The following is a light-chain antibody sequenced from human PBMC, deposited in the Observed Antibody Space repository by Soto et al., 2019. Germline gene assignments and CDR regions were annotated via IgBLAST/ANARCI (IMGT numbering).Light chain of an antibody. CDR3: QHYNSYWT. Sequence: DIQMTQSPSTLSASVRDRVTITCRASQSISSGLAWYQKKAGKAPKLLIYDASSLESGVSSMFSGSGSGTEFTLTIISLTPDEVANYYCQHYNSYWTFGQGNKVEIK. V-gene: IGKV1-5*01. J-gene: IGKJ1*01. CDR2: DAS. CDR1: QSISSG.